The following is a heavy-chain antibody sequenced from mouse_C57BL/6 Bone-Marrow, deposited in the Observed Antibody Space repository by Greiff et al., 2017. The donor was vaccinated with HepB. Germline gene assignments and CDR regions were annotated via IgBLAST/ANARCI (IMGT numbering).Heavy chain of an antibody. CDR1: GYTFTDYE. J-gene: IGHJ3*01. V-gene: IGHV1-15*01. D-gene: IGHD3-3*01. CDR3: TREGDHGGFAY. Sequence: QVQLQQSGAELVRPGASVTLSCKASGYTFTDYEMHWVKQTPVHGLEWIGAIDPETGGTAYNQKFKGKAILTADKSSSTAYMELRSLTSEDSAVYYCTREGDHGGFAYWGQGTLVTVSA. CDR2: IDPETGGT.